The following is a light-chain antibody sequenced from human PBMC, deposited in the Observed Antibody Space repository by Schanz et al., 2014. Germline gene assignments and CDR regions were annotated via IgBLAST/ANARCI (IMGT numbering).Light chain of an antibody. CDR2: WAS. Sequence: DIVMTQSPDSLAVSLGERATIRCKSSQSVLYSSNNKDYLAWYQQKPGQPPKLLIYWASTRESGVPDRFSGSGSWTDFTLTVSRLQAEDVAVYYCQQYYTTPLTFGQGTRLEIK. CDR3: QQYYTTPLT. V-gene: IGKV4-1*01. J-gene: IGKJ5*01. CDR1: QSVLYSSNNKDY.